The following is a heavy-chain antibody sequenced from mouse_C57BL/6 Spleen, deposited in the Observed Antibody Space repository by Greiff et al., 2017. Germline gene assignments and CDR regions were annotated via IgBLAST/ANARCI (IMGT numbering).Heavy chain of an antibody. CDR1: GFTFSDYG. CDR3: ARAGNYPHYYAMDY. J-gene: IGHJ4*01. V-gene: IGHV5-17*01. D-gene: IGHD2-1*01. Sequence: EVNVVESGGGLVKPGGSLKLSCAASGFTFSDYGMHWVRQAPEKGLEWVAYISSGSSTIYYADTVKGRFTISRDNAKNTLFLQMTSLRSEDTAMYYCARAGNYPHYYAMDYWGQGTSVTVSS. CDR2: ISSGSSTI.